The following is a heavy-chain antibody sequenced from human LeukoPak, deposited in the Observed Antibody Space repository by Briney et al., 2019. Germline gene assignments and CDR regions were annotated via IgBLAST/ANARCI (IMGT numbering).Heavy chain of an antibody. Sequence: PGGPLRLSCAASGFTFSSYAMSWVRQAPGKGLEWVSAISGSGGSTYYADSVKGRFTISRDNSKNTLYLQMNSLRAEDTAVYYCAKDGARGSSWYQWGQGTLVTVSS. CDR1: GFTFSSYA. J-gene: IGHJ4*02. V-gene: IGHV3-23*01. CDR3: AKDGARGSSWYQ. D-gene: IGHD6-13*01. CDR2: ISGSGGST.